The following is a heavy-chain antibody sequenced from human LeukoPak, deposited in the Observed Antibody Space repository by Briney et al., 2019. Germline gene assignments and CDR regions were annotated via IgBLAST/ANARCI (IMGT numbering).Heavy chain of an antibody. CDR3: ARNWGSLDY. D-gene: IGHD7-27*01. Sequence: GGCLRLSCAASGFTFSTYWMNWVREAPGKRLEWVASIKQDGSDKYYVDSVKGRFTISRDNAKNSLDLQMNSLRAEDTAVYYCARNWGSLDYWGQGTLVTVSS. CDR2: IKQDGSDK. J-gene: IGHJ4*02. CDR1: GFTFSTYW. V-gene: IGHV3-7*04.